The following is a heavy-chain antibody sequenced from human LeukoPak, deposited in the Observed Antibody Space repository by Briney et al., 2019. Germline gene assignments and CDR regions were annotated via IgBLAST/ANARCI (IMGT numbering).Heavy chain of an antibody. Sequence: PGGSLRLSCAASGFTFSSYAMSWVRQAPGKGLEWVSAITRSGGSTYYADSVKGRFTISRDNSKNTLYLQMNSLRAEGTAVYYYAKDFEVGATPFSYYYYGMDVWGQGTTVTVSS. D-gene: IGHD1-26*01. V-gene: IGHV3-23*01. CDR1: GFTFSSYA. CDR3: AKDFEVGATPFSYYYYGMDV. CDR2: ITRSGGST. J-gene: IGHJ6*02.